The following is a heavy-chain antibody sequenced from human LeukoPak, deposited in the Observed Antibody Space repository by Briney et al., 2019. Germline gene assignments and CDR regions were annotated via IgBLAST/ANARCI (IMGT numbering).Heavy chain of an antibody. CDR3: ARPFGSGTLGPFDY. J-gene: IGHJ4*02. CDR1: GGSISNYY. D-gene: IGHD3-10*01. CDR2: IYYSGNT. Sequence: SETLSLTCTVSGGSISNYYWSWIRQAPGKGLEWVGYIYYSGNTNYNPSLRSRVTISVDTSKNQFSLNLTSVTAADTAVYYCARPFGSGTLGPFDYWGRGTLVTVSS. V-gene: IGHV4-59*01.